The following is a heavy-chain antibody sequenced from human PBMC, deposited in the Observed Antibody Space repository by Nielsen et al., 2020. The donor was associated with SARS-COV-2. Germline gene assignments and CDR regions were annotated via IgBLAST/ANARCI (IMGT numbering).Heavy chain of an antibody. CDR3: ARIQLELRLFYFYYSMDV. Sequence: SGPTLVKPTETLTLTCTVPGFSPSNARMGVGWIRQPPGRALESLAHIFSNDEKSYSTSLKSRLTISKDTSKSQVVLTMTNMDPVDTATYYCARIQLELRLFYFYYSMDVWGKGTTVTVSS. CDR1: GFSPSNARMG. D-gene: IGHD1-7*01. J-gene: IGHJ6*03. CDR2: IFSNDEK. V-gene: IGHV2-26*01.